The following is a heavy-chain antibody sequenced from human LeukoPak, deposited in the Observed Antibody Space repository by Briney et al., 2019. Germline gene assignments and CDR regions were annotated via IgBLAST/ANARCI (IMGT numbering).Heavy chain of an antibody. CDR2: ISSSSSYI. CDR1: GFTFSSYS. Sequence: GGSLRLSCAASGFTFSSYSINWVRQAPGKGLEWVSSISSSSSYIYYADSVKGRFTISRDNAKNSLYLQMNSLRAEDTAVYYCARGWSADYFDYWGQGILVTVSS. D-gene: IGHD2-15*01. J-gene: IGHJ4*02. CDR3: ARGWSADYFDY. V-gene: IGHV3-21*06.